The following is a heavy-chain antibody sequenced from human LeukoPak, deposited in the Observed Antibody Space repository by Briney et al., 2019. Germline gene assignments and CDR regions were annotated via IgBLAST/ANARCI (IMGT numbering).Heavy chain of an antibody. CDR3: AKGGRGYCSNGIGSPRVVAAIDY. Sequence: GGSLRLSCAASGFTFSNYAMSWVRQAPGKGLEWVSGISGSGDTTHYADSVKGRFTISRDNSKNTIYLQRKSLRAEDTAVHYCAKGGRGYCSNGIGSPRVVAAIDYWGQGILVTVSS. V-gene: IGHV3-23*01. CDR1: GFTFSNYA. J-gene: IGHJ4*02. D-gene: IGHD2-8*01. CDR2: ISGSGDTT.